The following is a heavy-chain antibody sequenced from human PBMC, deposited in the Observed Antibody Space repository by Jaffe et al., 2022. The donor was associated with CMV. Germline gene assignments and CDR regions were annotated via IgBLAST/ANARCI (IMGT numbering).Heavy chain of an antibody. CDR3: ARASYYHFWSGSQPSAMDV. V-gene: IGHV1-2*02. Sequence: QVQLVQSGAEVKKPGASVKVSCKASGYTFSAYYIHWVRQAPGQGLEWMGRVNPKSGDTEYAQRFQGRVTMTSDTSITTAYMELGRLRSDDTAVFYCARASYYHFWSGSQPSAMDVWGQGTTVTVSS. CDR1: GYTFSAYY. D-gene: IGHD3-3*01. CDR2: VNPKSGDT. J-gene: IGHJ6*02.